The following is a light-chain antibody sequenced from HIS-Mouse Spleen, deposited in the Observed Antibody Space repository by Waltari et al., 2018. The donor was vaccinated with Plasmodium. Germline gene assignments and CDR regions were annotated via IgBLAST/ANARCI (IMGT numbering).Light chain of an antibody. CDR1: ALPKQY. J-gene: IGLJ2*01. V-gene: IGLV3-25*03. Sequence: SYELTQPSSVSVSPGQTARITCSGDALPKQYAYWYQQKQGQAPVLVIYKDSERPSGIPERFSGSSSGTTVTLTISGVQAEDEADYYCQSADSSGTYVVFGGGTKLTVL. CDR3: QSADSSGTYVV. CDR2: KDS.